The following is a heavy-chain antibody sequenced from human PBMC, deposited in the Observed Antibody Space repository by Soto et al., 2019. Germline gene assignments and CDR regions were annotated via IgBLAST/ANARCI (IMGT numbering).Heavy chain of an antibody. CDR2: IHHGEST. V-gene: IGHV4-4*01. CDR3: ARSTYYYHSSGYYARPWGAYDI. CDR1: ARSISINNL. D-gene: IGHD3-22*01. Sequence: LSLTCAVSARSISINNLWFFVRQPPGKGLEWIGEIHHGESTNLNPSLKSRVTISVDRSKNEFSLKVKSVTAADTAVYFCARSTYYYHSSGYYARPWGAYDIWGQGTVVTVSS. J-gene: IGHJ3*02.